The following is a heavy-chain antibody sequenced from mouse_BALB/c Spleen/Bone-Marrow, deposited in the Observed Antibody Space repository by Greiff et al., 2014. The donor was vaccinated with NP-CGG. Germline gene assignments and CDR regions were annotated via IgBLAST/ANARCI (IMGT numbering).Heavy chain of an antibody. Sequence: DVHLVESGGGLVKPGGSLKLSCAASGFTFSSYAMSWVRQTPEKRLEWVASISSSGSTYYPDSVKGRFTISRDNARNILYLQMSSLRSEDTAMYYCAREVDGWYYFDYWGQGTTLTVSS. J-gene: IGHJ2*01. CDR2: ISSSGST. V-gene: IGHV5-6-5*01. CDR1: GFTFSSYA. D-gene: IGHD2-3*01. CDR3: AREVDGWYYFDY.